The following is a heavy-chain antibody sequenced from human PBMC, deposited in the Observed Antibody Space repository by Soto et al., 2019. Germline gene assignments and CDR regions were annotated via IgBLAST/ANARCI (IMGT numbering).Heavy chain of an antibody. CDR1: GFTFSSYA. D-gene: IGHD6-6*01. CDR2: ISGSGGST. J-gene: IGHJ4*02. Sequence: GGSLRLSCAASGFTFSSYAMSWVRQAPGKGLEWVSAISGSGGSTYYADSVKGRFTISRDNSKNTLHLQMNSLRAEDTAVYYCAKILRIRQLEYGYYFDYWGQGTLVTVSS. V-gene: IGHV3-23*01. CDR3: AKILRIRQLEYGYYFDY.